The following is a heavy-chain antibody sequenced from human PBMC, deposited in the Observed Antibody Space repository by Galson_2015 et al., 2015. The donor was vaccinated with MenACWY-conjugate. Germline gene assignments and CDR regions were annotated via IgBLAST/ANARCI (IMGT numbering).Heavy chain of an antibody. V-gene: IGHV3-53*01. D-gene: IGHD3-10*01. Sequence: SLRLSCAVSGFTVSSSYMTWVRQAPGKGLEWVSVIYSDGSTYNADSVKGRFTISRDNSKNTVFLQMTSLRAEDTAMYYCARDSRATKVWGLNKRKTIDYYYGMDVWGQGTTVIVSS. CDR2: IYSDGST. J-gene: IGHJ6*02. CDR3: ARDSRATKVWGLNKRKTIDYYYGMDV. CDR1: GFTVSSSY.